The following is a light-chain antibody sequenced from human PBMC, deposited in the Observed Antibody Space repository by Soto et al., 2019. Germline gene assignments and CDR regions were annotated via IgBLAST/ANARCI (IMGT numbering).Light chain of an antibody. CDR3: QQSFSTPQT. V-gene: IGKV1-39*01. Sequence: DIQMNQSPATLSASVGDRVTITCRASQIISSWLAWYQQKPWKAPKLLIYDVSSLQGGVPSRFSGSGSGTEFTLAISSLQPEDSATYYCQQSFSTPQTFGGGTNVDIK. CDR2: DVS. J-gene: IGKJ4*01. CDR1: QIISSW.